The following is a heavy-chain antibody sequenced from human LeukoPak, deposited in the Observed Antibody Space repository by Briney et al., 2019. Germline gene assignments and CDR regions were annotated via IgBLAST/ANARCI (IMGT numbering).Heavy chain of an antibody. CDR2: IYHSGSA. V-gene: IGHV4-38-2*01. Sequence: SETLSLTCAVSGYSISSGYYWGWIRQPPGKGLEWIGSIYHSGSAYYNPSLKSRVTISVDTSKNQFSLKLSSVTAADTAVYYCASPYYYDSSGYQFDYWGQGTLVTVSS. CDR3: ASPYYYDSSGYQFDY. J-gene: IGHJ4*02. CDR1: GYSISSGYY. D-gene: IGHD3-22*01.